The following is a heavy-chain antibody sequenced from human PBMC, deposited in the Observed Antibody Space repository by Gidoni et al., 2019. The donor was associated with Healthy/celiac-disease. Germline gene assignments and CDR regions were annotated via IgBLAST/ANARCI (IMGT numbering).Heavy chain of an antibody. V-gene: IGHV3-74*01. CDR1: GFTFSSYW. CDR3: ARDEDGSTFDY. J-gene: IGHJ4*02. D-gene: IGHD5-12*01. CDR2: INSDGSST. Sequence: EVQLVESGGGLVQPGGSRRLSCAASGFTFSSYWLHWVRQAPGKGLVWVSRINSDGSSTSYADSVKGRFTSSRDNAKNTLYLQMNSLRAEDTAVYYCARDEDGSTFDYWGQGTLVTVSS.